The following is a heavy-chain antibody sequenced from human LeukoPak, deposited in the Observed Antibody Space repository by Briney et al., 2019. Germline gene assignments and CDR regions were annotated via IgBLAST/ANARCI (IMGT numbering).Heavy chain of an antibody. D-gene: IGHD3-3*01. V-gene: IGHV3-64*01. Sequence: GGSLRLSCAASGFTFSSYAMHWVRQAPGKGLEYVSAISSNGGSTYYANSVKGRFTISRDNSKNTQYLQMGSLRAEDMAVYYCARVRDFWSGYRNYYYMDVWGKGTTVTVSS. CDR2: ISSNGGST. CDR1: GFTFSSYA. J-gene: IGHJ6*03. CDR3: ARVRDFWSGYRNYYYMDV.